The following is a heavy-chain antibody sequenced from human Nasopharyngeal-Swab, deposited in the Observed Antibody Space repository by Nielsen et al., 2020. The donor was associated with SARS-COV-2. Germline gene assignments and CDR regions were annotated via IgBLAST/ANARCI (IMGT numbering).Heavy chain of an antibody. J-gene: IGHJ3*02. Sequence: GESLKISCTASGLSFNNYGMHWVRQAPGKGLEWVAVISYEGSKKYYAESVEGRFTISRDYSKSTLYLQMNSLRPEDTAMYYCAKANVLFWFGQFKNDGFDIWGQGTMVAVSS. CDR3: AKANVLFWFGQFKNDGFDI. D-gene: IGHD3-10*01. CDR1: GLSFNNYG. V-gene: IGHV3-30*18. CDR2: ISYEGSKK.